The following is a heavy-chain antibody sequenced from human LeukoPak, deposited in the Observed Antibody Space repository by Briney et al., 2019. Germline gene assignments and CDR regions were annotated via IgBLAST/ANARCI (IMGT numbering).Heavy chain of an antibody. CDR1: NFDFFSYG. J-gene: IGHJ4*01. CDR2: IFTDGSTT. V-gene: IGHV3-74*01. CDR3: ARELPREVTLDY. D-gene: IGHD2-21*02. Sequence: GGSLRLSCVASNFDFFSYGMQWVRQAPGKGRVWVSRIFTDGSTTSYADSVKGRFTISRDNAKNTLYLEMKSLRVEDTAVYYCARELPREVTLDYWGQGTLVTVSP.